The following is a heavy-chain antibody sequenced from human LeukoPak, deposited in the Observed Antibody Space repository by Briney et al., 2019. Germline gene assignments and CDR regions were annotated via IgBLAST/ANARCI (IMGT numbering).Heavy chain of an antibody. CDR3: AKAAYCSSTSCWDWFDP. J-gene: IGHJ5*02. Sequence: GGSLRLSCAASGFTFDDYAMHWVRQAPGKGLEWVSGISWNSGSIGYADSVKGRFTISGDNAKNSLYLQMNSLRAEDTALYYCAKAAYCSSTSCWDWFDPWGQGTLVTVSS. D-gene: IGHD2-2*01. V-gene: IGHV3-9*01. CDR2: ISWNSGSI. CDR1: GFTFDDYA.